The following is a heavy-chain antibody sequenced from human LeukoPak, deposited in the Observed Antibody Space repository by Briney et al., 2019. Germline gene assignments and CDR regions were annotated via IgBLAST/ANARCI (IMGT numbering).Heavy chain of an antibody. V-gene: IGHV4-59*01. CDR2: IYYSGST. J-gene: IGHJ3*02. CDR1: GGSISSYY. Sequence: SSETLSLTCTVSGGSISSYYWSWIRQPPGKGLEWIGYIYYSGSTNYNPSLKSRVTISVDTSKNQFSLKLSSVTAADTAVYYCARENSYGLSDAFDIWGQGTMVTVSS. D-gene: IGHD5-18*01. CDR3: ARENSYGLSDAFDI.